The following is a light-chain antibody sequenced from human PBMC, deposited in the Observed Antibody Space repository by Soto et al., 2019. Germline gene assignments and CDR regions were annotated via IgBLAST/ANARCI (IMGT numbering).Light chain of an antibody. CDR3: CSSAVTFYV. CDR1: SIDVGGSNY. J-gene: IGLJ1*01. V-gene: IGLV2-11*01. Sequence: ALTQPRSVSGSPGQSVTISCTGPSIDVGGSNYVSWYQQHPGKAPKLMTYDVSERPSGVPDRFSGSKSGNTASLTTSGLQAEDEADYYCCSSAVTFYVFGTGTKVTLL. CDR2: DVS.